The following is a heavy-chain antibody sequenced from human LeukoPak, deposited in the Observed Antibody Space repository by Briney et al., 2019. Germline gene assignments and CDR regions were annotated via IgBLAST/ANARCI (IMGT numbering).Heavy chain of an antibody. CDR2: IYYGGST. CDR3: ARDDFWSGYLDY. CDR1: GGSISSGDYY. D-gene: IGHD3-3*01. J-gene: IGHJ4*02. V-gene: IGHV4-30-4*08. Sequence: SETLSLTCTVSGGSISSGDYYWSWIRQPPGKGLEWIGYIYYGGSTYYNPSHKSRVTISVDTSKNQFSLKLSSVTAADTAVYYCARDDFWSGYLDYWGQGTLVTVSS.